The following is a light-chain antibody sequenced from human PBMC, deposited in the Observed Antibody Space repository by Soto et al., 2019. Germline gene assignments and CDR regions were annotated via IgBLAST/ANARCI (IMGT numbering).Light chain of an antibody. V-gene: IGKV3-20*01. CDR3: QQYDSSPRYT. Sequence: EIVLTQSPGTLSLSPGERATLSCRASQSVSSSYLAWYQQKPGQAPRLLIYGASSRASGIPDRFSGSGSGTDFTLTISRLEPDDFAVYYCQQYDSSPRYTFGQGTKLEIK. CDR1: QSVSSSY. J-gene: IGKJ2*01. CDR2: GAS.